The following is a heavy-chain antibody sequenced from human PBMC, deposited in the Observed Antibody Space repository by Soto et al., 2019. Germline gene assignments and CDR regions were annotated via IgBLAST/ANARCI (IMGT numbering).Heavy chain of an antibody. CDR1: GGSISSSNW. V-gene: IGHV4-4*02. CDR2: IYHSGST. J-gene: IGHJ4*02. D-gene: IGHD4-17*01. CDR3: ARIPDGDYSTYYFDY. Sequence: QVQLQESGPGLVKPSGTLSLTCAVSGGSISSSNWWSWVRQPPGKGLEWIGEIYHSGSTNYNPSLKSRVTISVDKSKNPFSLKLSSVTAADTAVYYCARIPDGDYSTYYFDYWGRGTLVTVSS.